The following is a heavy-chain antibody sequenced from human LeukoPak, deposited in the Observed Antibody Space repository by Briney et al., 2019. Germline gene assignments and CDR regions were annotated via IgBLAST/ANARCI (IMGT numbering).Heavy chain of an antibody. CDR2: IYPGDSDT. CDR3: ARHPALFGVVNPFDY. CDR1: GYSFTSYW. D-gene: IGHD3-3*01. Sequence: GESLKISCKGSGYSFTSYWIGWVRQMPGKGLEWMGIIYPGDSDTRYSPSFQGQVTISADKSINTAYLQWSSLKASDTAMYYCARHPALFGVVNPFDYWGQGTLVTVSS. V-gene: IGHV5-51*01. J-gene: IGHJ4*02.